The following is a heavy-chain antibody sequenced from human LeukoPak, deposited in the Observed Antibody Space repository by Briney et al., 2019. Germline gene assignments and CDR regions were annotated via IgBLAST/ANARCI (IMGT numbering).Heavy chain of an antibody. Sequence: GGSLRLSCAASGFSFRSYWMSWVRQAPGKGLEWVANIKQDGSEKNYVDSVKGRFTISRDNAKNSLYLQMNSLRAEDTAVYYCARDLYSSGWSPWGQGTLVAVSS. CDR1: GFSFRSYW. D-gene: IGHD6-19*01. CDR2: IKQDGSEK. V-gene: IGHV3-7*01. J-gene: IGHJ5*02. CDR3: ARDLYSSGWSP.